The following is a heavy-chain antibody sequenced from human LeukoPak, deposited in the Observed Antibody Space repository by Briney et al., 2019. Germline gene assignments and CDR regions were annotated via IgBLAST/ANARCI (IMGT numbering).Heavy chain of an antibody. Sequence: PETLSLTCTVSGGSISSSSYYWGWIRQPPGKGLEWIGSIYYSGSTYYNPSLKSRVTISVDTFKNQFSLKLSPVTAADTAVYYCARISSLGIAAAGTHSPASYFDYWGQGTLVTVSS. CDR3: ARISSLGIAAAGTHSPASYFDY. CDR2: IYYSGST. V-gene: IGHV4-39*07. D-gene: IGHD6-13*01. J-gene: IGHJ4*02. CDR1: GGSISSSSYY.